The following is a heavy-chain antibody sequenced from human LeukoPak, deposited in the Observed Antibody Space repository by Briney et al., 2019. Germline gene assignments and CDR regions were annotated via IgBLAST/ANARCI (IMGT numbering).Heavy chain of an antibody. CDR3: ARSRLTSFDY. Sequence: GGSLRLSCAASGFTFSGYWMSWVRQAPRKGLEWVANIKQDGSERYYVDSVKGRFTISRDNAKNSLFLQMNGLRAEDTAVYYCARSRLTSFDYWGQGTLVAVSS. J-gene: IGHJ4*02. CDR1: GFTFSGYW. CDR2: IKQDGSER. V-gene: IGHV3-7*01.